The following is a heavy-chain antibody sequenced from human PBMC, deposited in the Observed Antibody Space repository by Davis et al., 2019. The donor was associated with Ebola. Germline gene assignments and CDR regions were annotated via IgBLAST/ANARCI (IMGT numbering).Heavy chain of an antibody. CDR3: ARGWLRAGMDV. Sequence: HSQTLSLTCAISGDSVSSGGWNWIRQSPSRGLEWLGRTYYSSKWYNDYAVSVKSRITINPDTFKNQFSLQLNSVTPEDTALYYCARGWLRAGMDVWGEGTTVTVSS. D-gene: IGHD5-18*01. V-gene: IGHV6-1*01. CDR1: GDSVSSGG. J-gene: IGHJ6*04. CDR2: TYYSSKWYN.